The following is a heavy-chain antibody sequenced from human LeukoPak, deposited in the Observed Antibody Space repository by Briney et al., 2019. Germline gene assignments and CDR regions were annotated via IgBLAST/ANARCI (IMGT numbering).Heavy chain of an antibody. D-gene: IGHD3-10*01. Sequence: SETLSLTCTVSGGSISSGSYYWSWIRQPAGKGLEWIGRIYTSGSTNYNPSLKSRVTISVDTSKNQFSLKLSSVTAADTAVYYCARDVWFGAGRTFDYWGQGTLVTVSS. J-gene: IGHJ4*02. CDR2: IYTSGST. CDR1: GGSISSGSYY. CDR3: ARDVWFGAGRTFDY. V-gene: IGHV4-61*02.